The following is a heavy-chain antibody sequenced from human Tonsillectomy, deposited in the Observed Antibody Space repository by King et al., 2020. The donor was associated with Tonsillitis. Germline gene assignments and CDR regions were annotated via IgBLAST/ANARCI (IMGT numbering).Heavy chain of an antibody. CDR1: GYTYSSYT. J-gene: IGHJ4*02. D-gene: IGHD2-21*02. Sequence: QLVQSGAEVKKPGSSVKISCEASGYTYSSYTLQWVRQAPGQRPEWMGWINSDNGDTKFSQRLQGRVTITWDTSASTAYMEMRSLTFEDTAVYYCATSRGTATFDSWGQGTLVTVSS. V-gene: IGHV1-3*01. CDR3: ATSRGTATFDS. CDR2: INSDNGDT.